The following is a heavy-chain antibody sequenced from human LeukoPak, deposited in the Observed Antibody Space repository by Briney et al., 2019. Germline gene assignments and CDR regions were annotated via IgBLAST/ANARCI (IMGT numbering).Heavy chain of an antibody. Sequence: ASVKVSCKASGYTFTSYGISWVRQAPGQGLEWMGWISAYNGNTNYAQKLQGRVTMTTDTSTSTAYMELRSLRSDDTAVYYCARAEYYDFWSGPIDYWGQGPLVTVSS. CDR2: ISAYNGNT. CDR3: ARAEYYDFWSGPIDY. V-gene: IGHV1-18*01. J-gene: IGHJ4*02. D-gene: IGHD3-3*01. CDR1: GYTFTSYG.